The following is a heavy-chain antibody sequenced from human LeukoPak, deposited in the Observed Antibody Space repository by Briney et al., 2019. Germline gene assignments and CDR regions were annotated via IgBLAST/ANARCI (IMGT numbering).Heavy chain of an antibody. V-gene: IGHV3-30*18. CDR1: GFTFSSYG. Sequence: GRSLRLSCAASGFTFSSYGMHWVRQAPGKGLEWVAVISYDGSNKYYADSVKGRFTISRDNSKNTLYLQMNSLRAEDTAVYYCAKDRSDSSSSSYGMDVWGQGTTVTVSS. D-gene: IGHD6-13*01. CDR3: AKDRSDSSSSSYGMDV. J-gene: IGHJ6*02. CDR2: ISYDGSNK.